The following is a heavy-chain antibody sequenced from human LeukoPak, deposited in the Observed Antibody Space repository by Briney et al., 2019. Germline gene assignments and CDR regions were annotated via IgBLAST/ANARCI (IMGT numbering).Heavy chain of an antibody. J-gene: IGHJ1*01. D-gene: IGHD2-2*01. Sequence: GGSLRHSCVGSGLTFSSYDMNWVRQAPGKGLEWISYISNSGNTIYYADSVKGRFTISRDNAKNSLYLQMNSLRAEDTAVYYCDTRPRYWGQGTPVTVSS. CDR2: ISNSGNTI. V-gene: IGHV3-48*03. CDR1: GLTFSSYD. CDR3: DTRPRY.